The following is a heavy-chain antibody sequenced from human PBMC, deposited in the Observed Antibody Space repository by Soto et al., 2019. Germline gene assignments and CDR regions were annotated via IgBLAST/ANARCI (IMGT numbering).Heavy chain of an antibody. J-gene: IGHJ6*02. CDR3: ARFVRSCSATTCSTRADV. D-gene: IGHD2-2*01. CDR1: GGFVNSDTHS. V-gene: IGHV4-61*01. Sequence: QVQLQESGPGLVKPSETLSLTCTVSGGFVNSDTHSWSWIRQTPGKRLEWIGFIYSGGSTKNSSLRGRVTISVDTSKNQFSLKLRSVIVADTAVYHCARFVRSCSATTCSTRADVWGQGITVTVSS. CDR2: IYSGGST.